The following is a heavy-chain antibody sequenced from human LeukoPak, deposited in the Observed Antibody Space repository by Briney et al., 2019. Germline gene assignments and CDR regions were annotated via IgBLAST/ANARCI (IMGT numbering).Heavy chain of an antibody. D-gene: IGHD3-22*01. Sequence: GGSLRLSCAASGFIFSSYWMSWVRQAPGKGLEWVSVIYSGGSTYYADSVKGRFTISRDNSKNTLYLQMNSLRAEDTAVYYCARDTAYDSSGYYLDAFDIWGQGTMVTVSS. J-gene: IGHJ3*02. CDR3: ARDTAYDSSGYYLDAFDI. CDR2: IYSGGST. V-gene: IGHV3-53*01. CDR1: GFIFSSYW.